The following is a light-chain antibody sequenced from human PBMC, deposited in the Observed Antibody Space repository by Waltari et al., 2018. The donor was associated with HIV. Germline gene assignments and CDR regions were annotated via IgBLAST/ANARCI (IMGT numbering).Light chain of an antibody. CDR1: TSDVGFYDY. V-gene: IGLV2-11*01. CDR2: DVN. J-gene: IGLJ1*01. Sequence: QSALTQPPSVSGSPGQSVSISCSGTTSDVGFYDYVPLYQQHPGKAPKLLIFDVNQRPSAVPSVFSGAKSGNTASLTITGLQTEDDADYFCCAYAAGHVSYVFGNGTAVAVL. CDR3: CAYAAGHVSYV.